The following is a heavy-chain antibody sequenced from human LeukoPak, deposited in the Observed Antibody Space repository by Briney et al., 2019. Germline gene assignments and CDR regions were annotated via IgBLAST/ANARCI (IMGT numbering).Heavy chain of an antibody. CDR1: GGSISSSSYF. Sequence: SETLSLTCTVPGGSISSSSYFWGWIRPPPGKGLEWIGSVHYSGSTYYNPSLKSRVTISVDTSKNQFSLKLTSVTAADTAVYYCARHIPRMVAGTRLRYFDYWGQGTLVTVSS. J-gene: IGHJ4*02. CDR3: ARHIPRMVAGTRLRYFDY. V-gene: IGHV4-39*01. CDR2: VHYSGST. D-gene: IGHD6-19*01.